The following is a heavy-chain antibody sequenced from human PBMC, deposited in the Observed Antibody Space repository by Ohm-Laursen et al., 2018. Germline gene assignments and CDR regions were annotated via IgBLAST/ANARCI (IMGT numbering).Heavy chain of an antibody. V-gene: IGHV1-2*02. CDR1: GYTFTGYY. J-gene: IGHJ3*02. D-gene: IGHD1-26*01. Sequence: GASVKVSCKASGYTFTGYYMHWVRQAPGQGLEWMGWINPNSGGTNYVQNFQGRVTMTRDTSISTAYMELSSLRSEDTAVYYCASGSYPRDAFDIWGQGTMVTVSS. CDR2: INPNSGGT. CDR3: ASGSYPRDAFDI.